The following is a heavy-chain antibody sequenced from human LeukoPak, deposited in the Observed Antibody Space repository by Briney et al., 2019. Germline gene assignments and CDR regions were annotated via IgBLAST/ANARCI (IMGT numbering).Heavy chain of an antibody. CDR3: ARAYYYDSSGYYGSRDDAFDI. CDR2: INHSGST. J-gene: IGHJ3*02. CDR1: GGSFSGYY. D-gene: IGHD3-22*01. Sequence: SETLSLTCAVYGGSFSGYYWSWIRQPPGKGLEWIGEINHSGSTNYNLSLKSRVTISVDTSKNQFYLKLSSVTAADTAVYYCARAYYYDSSGYYGSRDDAFDIWGQGTMVTVSS. V-gene: IGHV4-34*01.